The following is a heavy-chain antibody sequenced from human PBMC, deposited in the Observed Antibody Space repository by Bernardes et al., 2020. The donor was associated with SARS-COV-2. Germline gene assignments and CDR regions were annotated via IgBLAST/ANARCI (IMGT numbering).Heavy chain of an antibody. CDR1: GGSISSYY. CDR3: ARGVLRLLEWELYYYYYYMDG. V-gene: IGHV4-59*01. D-gene: IGHD3-3*01. J-gene: IGHJ6*03. CDR2: IYYSGST. Sequence: SESLSLTCTVSGGSISSYYWSWIRQPPGKGLEWIGYIYYSGSTNYNPSLKSRVTISVDTSKNQFSLKLISVTAADTAVYYCARGVLRLLEWELYYYYYYMDGWGKGTTVTVAS.